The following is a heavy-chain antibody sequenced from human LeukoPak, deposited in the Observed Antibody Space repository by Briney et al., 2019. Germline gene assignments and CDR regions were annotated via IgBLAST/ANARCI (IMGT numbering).Heavy chain of an antibody. Sequence: PGGSLRLSCAASRFTFSSYNMNWVRQAPRKGPQRVASISTISNYIYYADSVKGRFTISRDNAKNSLYLQMNSLRAEDTALYCCARGSDLEGSFDYWGQGTLVTVSS. CDR1: RFTFSSYN. J-gene: IGHJ4*02. V-gene: IGHV3-21*01. D-gene: IGHD5-24*01. CDR2: ISTISNYI. CDR3: ARGSDLEGSFDY.